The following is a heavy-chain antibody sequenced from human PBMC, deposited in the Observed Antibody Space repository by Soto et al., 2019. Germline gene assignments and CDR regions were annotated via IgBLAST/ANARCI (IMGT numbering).Heavy chain of an antibody. CDR3: ARRYGYSFDY. D-gene: IGHD1-1*01. V-gene: IGHV4-34*01. CDR1: GGSFSGHY. J-gene: IGHJ4*02. Sequence: SETLSLTCAVYGGSFSGHYCSWVRQPPGKGLERIGEINYSETTNYNPSLESPVTVSVDSFKNQCTLKVTSVTAADTAVYYCARRYGYSFDYWGQGPLVTSPQ. CDR2: INYSETT.